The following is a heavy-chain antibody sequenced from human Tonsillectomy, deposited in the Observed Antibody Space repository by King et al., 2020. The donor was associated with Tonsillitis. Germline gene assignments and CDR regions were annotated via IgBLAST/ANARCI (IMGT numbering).Heavy chain of an antibody. Sequence: VQLVDSGGGLVQPGRSLRLSCAGSGFTFDDYAMHWVRQAPGKGLEWVSGISWNSGSIGYADSVKGRFTISRDNAKNSLYLQMNSRRAEDTALYYCAKDFRRIIAALSGAFDIWGQGTMVTVSS. D-gene: IGHD3-10*01. CDR3: AKDFRRIIAALSGAFDI. CDR1: GFTFDDYA. V-gene: IGHV3-9*01. CDR2: ISWNSGSI. J-gene: IGHJ3*02.